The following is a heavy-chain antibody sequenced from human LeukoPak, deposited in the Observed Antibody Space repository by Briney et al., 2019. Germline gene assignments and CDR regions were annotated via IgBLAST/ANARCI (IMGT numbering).Heavy chain of an antibody. CDR1: GNSISSYY. CDR2: IYTSGST. V-gene: IGHV4-4*07. D-gene: IGHD4-11*01. J-gene: IGHJ4*02. CDR3: ARETTGLARYFDY. Sequence: PSETLSLTCTVSGNSISSYYWSWIRQPAGKGLEWIGRIYTSGSTNYNPSLKSRVTLSVDTSKNQFTLNLSSVTAADTAVYYCARETTGLARYFDYWGQGTLVTVSS.